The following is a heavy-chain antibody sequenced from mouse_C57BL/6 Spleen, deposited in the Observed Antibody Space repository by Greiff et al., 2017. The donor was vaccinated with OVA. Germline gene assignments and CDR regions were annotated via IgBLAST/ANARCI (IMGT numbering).Heavy chain of an antibody. CDR3: ARYLGSVYAMDY. CDR2: INPSNGGT. Sequence: QVQLQQPGTELVKPGASVKLSCKASGYTFTSYWMHWVKQRPGQGLEWIGNINPSNGGTNYNEKFKSKATLTVDKSSSTAYMPLSSLTSEDSAVYDCARYLGSVYAMDYWGQGTSVTVSS. J-gene: IGHJ4*01. CDR1: GYTFTSYW. V-gene: IGHV1-53*01. D-gene: IGHD1-1*01.